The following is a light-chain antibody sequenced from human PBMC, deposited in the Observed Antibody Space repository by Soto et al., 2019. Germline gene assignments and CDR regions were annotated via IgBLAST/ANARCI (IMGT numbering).Light chain of an antibody. V-gene: IGKV3-15*01. J-gene: IGKJ1*01. Sequence: EIVMTQSPATLSVSPGERATLSCRASQCVSSNLAWYQQKPGQAPRLLIYGASTRATGIPARFSGSGSGTEFTLTISSLQSEDFAVYYCQQYNNWRTFGQGTKVEIK. CDR3: QQYNNWRT. CDR1: QCVSSN. CDR2: GAS.